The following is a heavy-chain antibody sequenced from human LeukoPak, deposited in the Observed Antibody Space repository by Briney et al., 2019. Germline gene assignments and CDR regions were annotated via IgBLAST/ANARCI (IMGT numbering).Heavy chain of an antibody. CDR3: ARSAPLVSRYFDWLPNWFDP. CDR1: GGSFSGYY. J-gene: IGHJ5*02. V-gene: IGHV4-34*01. D-gene: IGHD3-9*01. CDR2: INHSGST. Sequence: SETLSLTCAVYGGSFSGYYWSWIRQPPGKGLEWIGEINHSGSTNYNPSLKSRVTISVDTSKNQFSLKLSSVTAADTAVYYCARSAPLVSRYFDWLPNWFDPWGQGTLVTVSS.